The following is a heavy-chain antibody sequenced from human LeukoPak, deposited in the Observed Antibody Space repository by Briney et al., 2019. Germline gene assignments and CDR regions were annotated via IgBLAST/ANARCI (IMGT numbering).Heavy chain of an antibody. J-gene: IGHJ4*02. CDR1: GGSFSGYY. CDR2: INHNGST. CDR3: ARGPNYYGSGSYKDY. V-gene: IGHV4-34*01. D-gene: IGHD3-10*01. Sequence: PSETLSLTCAVYGGSFSGYYWSWIRQPPGKGLEWIGEINHNGSTNYNPSLKSRVTISVDTSKNQFSLKLSSVTAADTAVYYCARGPNYYGSGSYKDYWGQGTLVTVSS.